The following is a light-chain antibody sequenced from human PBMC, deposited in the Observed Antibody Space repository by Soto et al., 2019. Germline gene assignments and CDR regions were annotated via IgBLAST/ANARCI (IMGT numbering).Light chain of an antibody. Sequence: QSVLTQPASVSGSPGQSITISCTGTSSDVGGYNYVSWYQQHPGKAPKLMIFDVDNRPSGVSNRFSGSKSGNTASLTISGLQAEDEADYYCTSYTSSSSLVVFGGGTKLPS. CDR1: SSDVGGYNY. CDR2: DVD. V-gene: IGLV2-14*01. CDR3: TSYTSSSSLVV. J-gene: IGLJ2*01.